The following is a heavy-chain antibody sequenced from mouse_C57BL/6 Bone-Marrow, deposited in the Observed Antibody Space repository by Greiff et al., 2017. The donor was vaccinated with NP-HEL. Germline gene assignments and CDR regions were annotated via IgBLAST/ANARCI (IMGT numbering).Heavy chain of an antibody. CDR2: ISNGGGST. Sequence: EVMLVESGGGLVQPGGSLKLSCAASGFTFSDYYMYWVRQTPEKRLEWVAYISNGGGSTYYPDTVKGRFTISRDNAKNTLYLQMSRLKSEDTAMYYCARHVVDYYGGGFDYWGQGTTLTVSS. CDR3: ARHVVDYYGGGFDY. J-gene: IGHJ2*01. V-gene: IGHV5-12*01. D-gene: IGHD1-1*01. CDR1: GFTFSDYY.